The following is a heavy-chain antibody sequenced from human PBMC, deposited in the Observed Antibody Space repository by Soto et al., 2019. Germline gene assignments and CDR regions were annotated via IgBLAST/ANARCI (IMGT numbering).Heavy chain of an antibody. Sequence: PLETLSLTSSVSGASITDYYWTWVRPPPGQGLEWVGHVHFRETANYNPSLKSRVTISVDTSKNQFSLKLSSVTAADTAVYYCARYSGYDYGSLDAFDIWGQGTMVTVSS. D-gene: IGHD5-12*01. V-gene: IGHV4-59*01. CDR2: VHFRETA. CDR1: GASITDYY. CDR3: ARYSGYDYGSLDAFDI. J-gene: IGHJ3*02.